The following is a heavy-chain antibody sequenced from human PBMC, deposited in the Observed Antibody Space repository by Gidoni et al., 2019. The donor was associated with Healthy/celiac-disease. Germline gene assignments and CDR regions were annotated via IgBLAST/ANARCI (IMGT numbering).Heavy chain of an antibody. CDR2: ISSRCSTI. CDR1: GFTFSSYE. V-gene: IGHV3-48*03. D-gene: IGHD3-3*01. Sequence: VELVESGGALVLPGGVLRILCTASGFTFSSYEMNWFRQAPGKGLEWVSYISSRCSTIYYADSVKGRFTISRDKAKNSLYLQMNSLRAEDTAVYYCARDRFLGRGFDYWGQGTLVTVSS. CDR3: ARDRFLGRGFDY. J-gene: IGHJ4*02.